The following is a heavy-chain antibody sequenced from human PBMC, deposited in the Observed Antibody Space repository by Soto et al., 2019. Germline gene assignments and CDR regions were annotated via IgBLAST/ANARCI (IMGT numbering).Heavy chain of an antibody. CDR1: GFTFSSYS. Sequence: EVQLVESGGGLVKPGXSLRLSCAASGFTFSSYSMNWVRQAPGKGLEWVSSISSSSSYIYYADSVKGRFTISRDNAKNPLYLQMNSLRAEDTAVYYCARDQIVAVAGIGPVYYYYGMDVWGQGTTVTVSS. CDR2: ISSSSSYI. J-gene: IGHJ6*02. CDR3: ARDQIVAVAGIGPVYYYYGMDV. V-gene: IGHV3-21*01. D-gene: IGHD6-19*01.